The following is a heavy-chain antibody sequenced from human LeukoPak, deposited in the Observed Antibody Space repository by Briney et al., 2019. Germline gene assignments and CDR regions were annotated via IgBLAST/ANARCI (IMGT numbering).Heavy chain of an antibody. CDR1: EFAFSSYW. CDR3: ARDLKPLYYDYVWGSSTPFDY. V-gene: IGHV3-74*01. Sequence: PGGSLRLSCAASEFAFSSYWMHWVRQAPGKGLVWVSRINTDGSSTNYADSVKGRFTISRDNAKNTLYLQMNSLRAEDTAVYYCARDLKPLYYDYVWGSSTPFDYWGQGTLVTVSS. CDR2: INTDGSST. D-gene: IGHD3-16*01. J-gene: IGHJ4*02.